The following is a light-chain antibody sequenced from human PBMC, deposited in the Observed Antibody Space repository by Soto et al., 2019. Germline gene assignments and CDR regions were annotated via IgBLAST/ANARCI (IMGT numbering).Light chain of an antibody. CDR3: QQYNSYPRLT. CDR2: DAS. Sequence: DIQMTQSPSTLSASVGDRVTITCRASQSISSWLAWYQQKPGKAPKLLIYDASSLESGVPSRFSGSGSGTEFTLTISSLQPDDFATSYCQQYNSYPRLTFGGGTKVEIK. CDR1: QSISSW. J-gene: IGKJ4*01. V-gene: IGKV1-5*01.